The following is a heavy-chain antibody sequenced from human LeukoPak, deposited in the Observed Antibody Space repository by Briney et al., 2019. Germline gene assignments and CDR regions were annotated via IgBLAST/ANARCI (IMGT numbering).Heavy chain of an antibody. V-gene: IGHV4-39*07. CDR3: ARGVTGGWYGDFQH. CDR2: IYYSGST. J-gene: IGHJ1*01. Sequence: SETLSLTCTVSGGSISSRSHYWCWIRQPPGKGLEWLGSIYYSGSTSYNPSLKRRVTISVDTSKNQFSLKLSSVTAADTAVYYCARGVTGGWYGDFQHWGQGTLVTVSS. D-gene: IGHD6-19*01. CDR1: GGSISSRSHY.